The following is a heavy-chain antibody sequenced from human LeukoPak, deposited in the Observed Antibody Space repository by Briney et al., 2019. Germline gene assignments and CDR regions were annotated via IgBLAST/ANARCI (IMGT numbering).Heavy chain of an antibody. CDR2: IYTSGST. CDR3: ARAGMATITTYFDY. J-gene: IGHJ4*02. D-gene: IGHD5-24*01. CDR1: GGSISSSY. V-gene: IGHV4-4*07. Sequence: SETLSLTCTVSGGSISSSYWSWIRQPAGKGLEWIGRIYTSGSTNYNPSLKSRVAISVDTSKNQFSLKLSSVTAADTAVYYCARAGMATITTYFDYWGQGTLVTVSS.